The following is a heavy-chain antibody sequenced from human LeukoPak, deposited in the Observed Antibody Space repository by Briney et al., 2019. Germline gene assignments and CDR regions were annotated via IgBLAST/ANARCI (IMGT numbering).Heavy chain of an antibody. J-gene: IGHJ4*02. CDR3: ARVKRDCSGGSCYSFDY. CDR1: GFTFNTYA. V-gene: IGHV3-23*01. CDR2: ISGSGGRT. Sequence: GGSLRLSCAASGFTFNTYAINWVRQAPGKGLEWVSAISGSGGRTYYSDSVKGRFTISRDNSKNTRYLQMNSLRAEDTAVYYCARVKRDCSGGSCYSFDYWGQGTLVTVSS. D-gene: IGHD2-15*01.